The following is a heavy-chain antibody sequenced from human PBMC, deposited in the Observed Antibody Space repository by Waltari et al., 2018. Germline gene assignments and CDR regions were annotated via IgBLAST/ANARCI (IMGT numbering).Heavy chain of an antibody. V-gene: IGHV3-23*01. D-gene: IGHD1-20*01. CDR3: ATPFYNWDDPLHS. J-gene: IGHJ4*02. CDR1: ATTFSNFP. CDR2: ITVGDDA. Sequence: EVQLLESGGDLVQQGVSLRLSCAASATTFSNFPINWVRLAPGTGLEWVSAITVGDDAHYADSLRGRFTISRDSSKDTVHLQMNGLRVEDTAIYYCATPFYNWDDPLHSWGQGTPVTVSS.